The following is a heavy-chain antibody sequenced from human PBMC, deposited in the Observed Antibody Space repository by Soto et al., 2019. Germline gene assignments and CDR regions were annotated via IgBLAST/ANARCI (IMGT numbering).Heavy chain of an antibody. J-gene: IGHJ6*02. CDR3: ARASLTIFGAPYGMDV. Sequence: GASVKVSCKASGYPFTRYSIRWVRQAPGQGLEWMGWTSGYNGDTEYSKNFQGRLTMTIDTSTTTASMELRSLRSDDTAVYYCARASLTIFGAPYGMDVWGQGTSVTVSS. CDR2: TSGYNGDT. V-gene: IGHV1-18*04. CDR1: GYPFTRYS. D-gene: IGHD3-3*01.